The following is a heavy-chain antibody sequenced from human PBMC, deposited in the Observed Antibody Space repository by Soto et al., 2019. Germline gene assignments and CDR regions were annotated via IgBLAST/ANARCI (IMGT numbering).Heavy chain of an antibody. Sequence: SETLSLTCAVYGGSFSGYYWSWIRQPPGKGLEWIEEINHSGSTNYNPSLKSRVTISVDTSKNQFSLKLSSVTAADTAVYYCARGQIGLYYYYYMDVWGKGTTVTVSS. J-gene: IGHJ6*03. CDR2: INHSGST. V-gene: IGHV4-34*01. CDR1: GGSFSGYY. CDR3: ARGQIGLYYYYYMDV. D-gene: IGHD3-10*01.